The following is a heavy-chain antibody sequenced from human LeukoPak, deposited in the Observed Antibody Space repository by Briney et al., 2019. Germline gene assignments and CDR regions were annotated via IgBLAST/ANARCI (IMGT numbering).Heavy chain of an antibody. CDR3: ARARDLDY. J-gene: IGHJ4*02. Sequence: GGSLRLSCAASGSTFSSYSMNWVRQAPGKGLEWVSSISSSSSYIYYAVSVKGRFTISRDNAKNSLYLQMNSLRAEDTAVYYCARARDLDYWGQGTLVTVSS. CDR2: ISSSSSYI. V-gene: IGHV3-21*01. D-gene: IGHD2-21*02. CDR1: GSTFSSYS.